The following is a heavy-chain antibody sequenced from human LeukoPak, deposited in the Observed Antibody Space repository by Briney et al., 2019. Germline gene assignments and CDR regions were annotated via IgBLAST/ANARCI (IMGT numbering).Heavy chain of an antibody. Sequence: SETLSLTCTVSGGSISGYYWSWIRQPPGKGLEWIGYIYYSGSTNYNPSLKSRVTISVDTSKNQFSLKLSSVTAADTAVYYCARRMEWLYHFDYWGQGTLVTVSS. J-gene: IGHJ4*02. CDR1: GGSISGYY. CDR2: IYYSGST. CDR3: ARRMEWLYHFDY. D-gene: IGHD3-3*01. V-gene: IGHV4-59*01.